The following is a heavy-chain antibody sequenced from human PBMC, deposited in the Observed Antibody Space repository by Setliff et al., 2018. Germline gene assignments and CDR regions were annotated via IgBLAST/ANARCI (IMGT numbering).Heavy chain of an antibody. D-gene: IGHD3-22*01. V-gene: IGHV3-48*03. J-gene: IGHJ4*02. CDR2: INSGGSKV. CDR1: GFTFRSYE. CDR3: ARSINGYQQRYDI. Sequence: LSLSCAASGFTFRSYEMNWVRQTPGKGLEWVSYINSGGSKVYYADSVKGRFTISRDNAKNSLYLLMKSVRVDDTAVYYCARSINGYQQRYDIWGQGALVTVSS.